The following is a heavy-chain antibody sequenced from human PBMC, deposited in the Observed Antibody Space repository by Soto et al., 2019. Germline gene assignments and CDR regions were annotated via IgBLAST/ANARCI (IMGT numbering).Heavy chain of an antibody. J-gene: IGHJ4*02. CDR1: GYTFTNYA. V-gene: IGHV1-3*01. D-gene: IGHD3-10*01. CDR3: ARRNVYGSGSYSFDY. Sequence: QVQLVQSGAEVKKPGASVKVSCKASGYTFTNYAMHWVRQAPGQRLEWMGWINAAIGNTKYSQKFQGSVTITRDTSASTAYMELSSLRSEDTAVYYCARRNVYGSGSYSFDYWGQGSVVTVSS. CDR2: INAAIGNT.